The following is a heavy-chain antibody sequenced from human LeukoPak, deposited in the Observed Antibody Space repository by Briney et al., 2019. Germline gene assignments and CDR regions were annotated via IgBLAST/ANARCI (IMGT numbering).Heavy chain of an antibody. D-gene: IGHD6-13*01. CDR1: GYTFTSYA. Sequence: ASVKVSCKASGYTFTSYAMHWVRQAPGQRLEWMGWINAGNGNTKYSQKFQGRVTITRDTSASTAYMDLSSLRSEDTAVYYCARGVVGSSSWQFDYWGQGTLVTVSS. J-gene: IGHJ4*02. CDR2: INAGNGNT. CDR3: ARGVVGSSSWQFDY. V-gene: IGHV1-3*01.